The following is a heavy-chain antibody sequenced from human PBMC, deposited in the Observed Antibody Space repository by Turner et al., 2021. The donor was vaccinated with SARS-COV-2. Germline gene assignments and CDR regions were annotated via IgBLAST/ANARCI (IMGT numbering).Heavy chain of an antibody. Sequence: QVQLVQSGAEVKKPGASVKVSCKASGYTFTSYGISWGRQAPGQGLEWMGWISAYNGNTNYAQKLQGRVTMTTDTSTSTAYMELRSLRSDDTALYYCARYIRGDGAALAFDIWGQGTMVTISS. CDR1: GYTFTSYG. V-gene: IGHV1-18*04. CDR3: ARYIRGDGAALAFDI. J-gene: IGHJ3*02. D-gene: IGHD1-26*01. CDR2: ISAYNGNT.